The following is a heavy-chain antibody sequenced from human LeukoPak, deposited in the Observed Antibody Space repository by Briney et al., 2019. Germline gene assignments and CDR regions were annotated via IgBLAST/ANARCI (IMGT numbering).Heavy chain of an antibody. Sequence: SETLPLTCAVYGGSFSGYYWSWIRQPPGKGLEWIGEINHSGSTNYNPSLKSRVTISVDTSKNQFSLKLSSVTAADTAVYYCARAGYYDSGSPLQIYYYGMDVWGQGTTVTVSS. CDR3: ARAGYYDSGSPLQIYYYGMDV. J-gene: IGHJ6*02. CDR2: INHSGST. D-gene: IGHD3-10*01. CDR1: GGSFSGYY. V-gene: IGHV4-34*01.